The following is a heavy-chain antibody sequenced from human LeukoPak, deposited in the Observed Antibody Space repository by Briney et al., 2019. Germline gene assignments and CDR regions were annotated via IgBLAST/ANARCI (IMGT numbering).Heavy chain of an antibody. CDR1: GYSFTSYW. CDR2: IHPRDSDT. CDR3: AKYNDDSKGSFAI. Sequence: GESLEISCKASGYSFTSYWIGWVRQMPGKGLEWMGIIHPRDSDTRYSPSFQGQVTISADKSISTAYLQWSSLKASDTATYYCAKYNDDSKGSFAIWGQGTMVTVSS. V-gene: IGHV5-51*01. D-gene: IGHD3-22*01. J-gene: IGHJ3*02.